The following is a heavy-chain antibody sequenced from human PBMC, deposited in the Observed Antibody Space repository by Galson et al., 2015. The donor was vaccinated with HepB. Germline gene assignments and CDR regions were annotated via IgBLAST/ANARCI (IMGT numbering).Heavy chain of an antibody. CDR2: INPNSGGT. J-gene: IGHJ4*02. CDR3: ARDPIAAAGLDY. D-gene: IGHD6-13*01. CDR1: GYTFTGYY. Sequence: SVKVSCKASGYTFTGYYMHWVRQAPGQGLEWMGRINPNSGGTNYAQKFQGRVTMTRDTSISTAYMELSRLRSDDTAVYYCARDPIAAAGLDYWGQGTLVTVSS. V-gene: IGHV1-2*06.